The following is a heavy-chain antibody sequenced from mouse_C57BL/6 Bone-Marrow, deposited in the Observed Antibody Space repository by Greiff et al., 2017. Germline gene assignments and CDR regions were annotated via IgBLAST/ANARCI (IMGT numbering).Heavy chain of an antibody. CDR3: ARSGTLGRSFDY. D-gene: IGHD4-1*01. Sequence: SGAELVKPGASVKMSCKASGYTFTSYWITWVKQRPGQGLEWIGDIYPTGGRTNYNEKFKSKAILTVDTSSTTAYMQLSSLTSEDSAVFCCARSGTLGRSFDYWGQGTTLTDSS. V-gene: IGHV1-55*01. J-gene: IGHJ2*01. CDR1: GYTFTSYW. CDR2: IYPTGGRT.